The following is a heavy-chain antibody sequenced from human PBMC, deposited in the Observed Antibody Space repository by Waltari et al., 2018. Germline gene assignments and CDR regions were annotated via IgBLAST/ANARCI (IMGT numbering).Heavy chain of an antibody. D-gene: IGHD5-12*01. CDR1: LSPIRQINNY. V-gene: IGHV4-39*07. Sequence: QLHFRNWAPGLVSPSKTWSLTSTVSLSPIRQINNYWGWVRQPPGKGLEWVGSFYKSGTTYYNPSLKSRVTISVDTSNNQFSLKLNSVTAADTAVYYCVRGYPDIVATISDYWGQGTLVIVSS. CDR2: FYKSGTT. J-gene: IGHJ4*02. CDR3: VRGYPDIVATISDY.